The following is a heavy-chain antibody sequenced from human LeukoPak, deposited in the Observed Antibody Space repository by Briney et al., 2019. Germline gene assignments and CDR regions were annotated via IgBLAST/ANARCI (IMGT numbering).Heavy chain of an antibody. J-gene: IGHJ6*03. Sequence: SETLSLTCAVAASSISTSCYGSWIRQPAGKGLGGIGTISTSASTNYNPSLKRPLTIAADTSKHHFSLTLGSVPPADPAVYYCARVDTAMDSNRAYYYYMDVWGKGGTVTVSS. D-gene: IGHD5-18*01. V-gene: IGHV4-61*02. CDR3: ARVDTAMDSNRAYYYYMDV. CDR1: ASSISTSCY. CDR2: ISTSAST.